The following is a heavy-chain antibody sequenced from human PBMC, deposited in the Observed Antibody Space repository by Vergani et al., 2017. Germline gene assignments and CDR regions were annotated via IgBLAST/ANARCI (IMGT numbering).Heavy chain of an antibody. CDR3: ARDRYWYYGDYWYFDL. J-gene: IGHJ2*01. Sequence: QVQLVQSGAEVKKPGSSVKVSCKASGYTFTYRYLHWVRQAPGQALEWMGWTTPFNGNTNYAQKFQDRVTITRDRSMSTAYMELSSLRSDDTAVYYCARDRYWYYGDYWYFDLWGRGTLVTVSS. CDR1: GYTFTYRY. D-gene: IGHD4-17*01. CDR2: TTPFNGNT. V-gene: IGHV1-45*02.